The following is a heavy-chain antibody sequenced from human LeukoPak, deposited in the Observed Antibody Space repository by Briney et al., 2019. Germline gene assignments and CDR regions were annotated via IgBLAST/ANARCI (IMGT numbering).Heavy chain of an antibody. D-gene: IGHD6-13*01. CDR2: ISGSGGST. CDR1: GFTFSSYA. V-gene: IGHV3-23*01. CDR3: AKSRYSSSWYYFDY. J-gene: IGHJ4*02. Sequence: GGSLRLSCAASGFTFSSYAXXXVRXXXXXXXXXXXAISGSGGSTYYADSVKGRFTISRDNSKNTLYLQMNSLRAEDTAVYYCAKSRYSSSWYYFDYWGQGTLVTVSS.